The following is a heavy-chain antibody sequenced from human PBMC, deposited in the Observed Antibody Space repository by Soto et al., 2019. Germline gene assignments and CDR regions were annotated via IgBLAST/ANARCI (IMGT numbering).Heavy chain of an antibody. V-gene: IGHV1-69*12. J-gene: IGHJ2*01. CDR2: IIPIFGTA. Sequence: QVQLVQSGAEVKKPGSSVKVSCKASGGTFSSYAISWVRQAPGQGLEWMGGIIPIFGTANYAQKFQGRVTITADEPTSTAYMELSSLRSEDTAVYYCAGTVDTAMPPGWYCDLWGRGTLGTVSS. D-gene: IGHD5-18*01. CDR1: GGTFSSYA. CDR3: AGTVDTAMPPGWYCDL.